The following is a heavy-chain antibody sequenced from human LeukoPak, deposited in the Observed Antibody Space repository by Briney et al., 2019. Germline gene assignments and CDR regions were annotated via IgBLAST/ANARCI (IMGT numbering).Heavy chain of an antibody. CDR1: GFAVASNY. CDR2: LYSAGAT. J-gene: IGHJ4*02. D-gene: IGHD2-15*01. V-gene: IGHV3-53*01. Sequence: GGSLRLSCAASGFAVASNYMSWVRQAPEKGLEWVSILYSAGATCYADSVRGRFTITRDTSKNTLNLQMNSLRADDTAIYYCASGEVGVRKFYSDPFHYWGQGTLVTVSS. CDR3: ASGEVGVRKFYSDPFHY.